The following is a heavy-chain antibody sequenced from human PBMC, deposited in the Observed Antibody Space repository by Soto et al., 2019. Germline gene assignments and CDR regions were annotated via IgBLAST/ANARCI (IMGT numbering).Heavy chain of an antibody. J-gene: IGHJ5*02. CDR3: ARSSMHFWTDWFDP. Sequence: QVQLVQSGAEVKKPGASVKVSCKTSGFTFTKYGISWVRQAPGQGLEWMGWISVYNNNTKYAQKFQGRVAMTTDTSTSTASMELRTLRSDDTAVYYCARSSMHFWTDWFDPWGQGTLVTVSS. D-gene: IGHD3-3*02. V-gene: IGHV1-18*01. CDR1: GFTFTKYG. CDR2: ISVYNNNT.